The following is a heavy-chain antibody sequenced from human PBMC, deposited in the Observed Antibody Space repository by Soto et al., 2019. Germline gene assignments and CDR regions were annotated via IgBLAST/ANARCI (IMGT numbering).Heavy chain of an antibody. CDR2: IYYSGRT. V-gene: IGHV4-38-2*01. D-gene: IGHD2-21*02. CDR3: ARQRTTVVTQAYFDH. CDR1: GYSISSGFH. Sequence: SETLSLTCAVSGYSISSGFHWGWIRQPPGKGLEWIGSIYYSGRTYYNPSFKSRVTISIDTSKNQFSLKLSSVTATDTAVYYCARQRTTVVTQAYFDHWGQGALVTVS. J-gene: IGHJ4*02.